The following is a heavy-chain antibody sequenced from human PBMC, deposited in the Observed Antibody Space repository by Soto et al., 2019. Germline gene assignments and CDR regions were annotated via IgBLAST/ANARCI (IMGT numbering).Heavy chain of an antibody. CDR3: ALSHTVTTDY. CDR1: GLTFSSYW. Sequence: EVQLVESGGGLVQPGGSLRLSCAASGLTFSSYWMRWVRQAPGKGLVWVSRINSDGSSTNYADSVKGRFTISRDNAKNTLYLQMSSLRAEDTAVYYCALSHTVTTDYWGQGTLVTVSS. V-gene: IGHV3-74*01. CDR2: INSDGSST. J-gene: IGHJ4*02. D-gene: IGHD4-17*01.